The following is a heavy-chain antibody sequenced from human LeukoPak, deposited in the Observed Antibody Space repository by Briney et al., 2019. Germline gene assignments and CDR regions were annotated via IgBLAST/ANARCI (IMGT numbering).Heavy chain of an antibody. V-gene: IGHV5-51*01. CDR2: IFPGDSDT. Sequence: GESLKISCKGSGYNFTTYWIGWVRQMPGKGLEWMGIIFPGDSDTRYNPSIQGQVTISADKSISTAYLQWSSLKASDTAMYYCARRSDYGDYWGQGTLVTVSS. CDR3: ARRSDYGDY. D-gene: IGHD4-17*01. J-gene: IGHJ4*02. CDR1: GYNFTTYW.